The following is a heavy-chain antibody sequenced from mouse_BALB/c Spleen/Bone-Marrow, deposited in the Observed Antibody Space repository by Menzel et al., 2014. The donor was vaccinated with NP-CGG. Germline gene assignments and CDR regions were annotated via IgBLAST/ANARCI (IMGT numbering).Heavy chain of an antibody. V-gene: IGHV1-82*01. CDR3: ARTYGSSYFVY. D-gene: IGHD1-1*01. J-gene: IGHJ3*01. CDR2: IYPGDGDT. Sequence: QVQLQQSGPEMVKPGASVKISRRASGYAFSSSWMNWVKQRPGQGLEWIGRIYPGDGDTNYNGKFKGKATLTADKSSSTAYMQLSSLTSVDSAVYICARTYGSSYFVYWGQGTLVTVSA. CDR1: GYAFSSSW.